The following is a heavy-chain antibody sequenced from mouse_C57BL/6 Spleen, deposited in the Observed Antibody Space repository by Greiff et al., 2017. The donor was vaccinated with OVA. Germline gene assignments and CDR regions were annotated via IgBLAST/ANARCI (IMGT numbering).Heavy chain of an antibody. V-gene: IGHV1-18*01. D-gene: IGHD1-1*01. CDR2: INPNNGGT. CDR1: GYTFTDYN. CDR3: ARRGSSFYYYAMDY. Sequence: DVQLQESGPELVKPGASVKIPCKASGYTFTDYNMDWVKQSHGKSLEWIGDINPNNGGTIYNQKFKGKATLTVDKSSSTAYMELRSLTSEDTAVYYCARRGSSFYYYAMDYWGQGTSVTVSS. J-gene: IGHJ4*01.